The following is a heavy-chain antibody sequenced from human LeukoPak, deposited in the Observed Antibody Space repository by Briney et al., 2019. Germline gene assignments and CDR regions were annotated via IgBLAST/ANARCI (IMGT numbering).Heavy chain of an antibody. J-gene: IGHJ4*02. CDR3: ARIPTSVGADSDY. CDR2: ISYDGSNK. V-gene: IGHV3-30*01. CDR1: GFTFSSYA. Sequence: GRSLRLSCAASGFTFSSYAMHWVRQAPGKGLEWVAVISYDGSNKYYADSVKGRFTISRDNSKNTLYLQMNSLRAEDTAVYYCARIPTSVGADSDYWGQGTLVTVSS. D-gene: IGHD1-26*01.